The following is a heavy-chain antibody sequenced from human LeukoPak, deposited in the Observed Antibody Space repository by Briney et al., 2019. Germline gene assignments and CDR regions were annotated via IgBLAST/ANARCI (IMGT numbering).Heavy chain of an antibody. CDR1: GFTFSSYA. J-gene: IGHJ4*02. V-gene: IGHV3-30-3*01. Sequence: PGGSLRLSCAASGFTFSSYAMHWVRQAPGKGLEWVAVISYDGSNKYYADSVKGRFTISRDNSKNTLYLQMNSPRAEDTAVYYCARDPSIQLWLPCISCYEYYFDYWGQGTLVTVSS. D-gene: IGHD5-18*01. CDR3: ARDPSIQLWLPCISCYEYYFDY. CDR2: ISYDGSNK.